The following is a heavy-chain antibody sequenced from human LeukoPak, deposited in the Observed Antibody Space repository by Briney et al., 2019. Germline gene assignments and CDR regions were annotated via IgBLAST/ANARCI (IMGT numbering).Heavy chain of an antibody. CDR1: GDSISSGDYY. CDR3: ARGRGGLSPFPPDY. D-gene: IGHD3-22*01. CDR2: ISSSGST. J-gene: IGHJ4*02. Sequence: SQTLSLTCTVSGDSISSGDYYWSWIRQPAGKGLEWIGRISSSGSTNYNPSLKSRVTISVDTSKNQFSLKLSSVTAADTAVYYCARGRGGLSPFPPDYWGQGTLVTVSS. V-gene: IGHV4-61*02.